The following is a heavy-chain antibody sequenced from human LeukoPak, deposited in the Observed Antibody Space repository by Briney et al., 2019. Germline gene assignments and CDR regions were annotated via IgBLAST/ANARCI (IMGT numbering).Heavy chain of an antibody. CDR2: ISYDGSNK. J-gene: IGHJ4*02. V-gene: IGHV3-30-3*01. CDR1: GFTFSSSA. CDR3: TVTTYPLDY. D-gene: IGHD4-11*01. Sequence: GGSLRLSCAASGFTFSSSAMHWVRQAPGKGLEWVAVISYDGSNKYYADSVKGRFTISRDNSKNTLYLQMNSLRAEDTAVYYCTVTTYPLDYWGQGTLVTVSS.